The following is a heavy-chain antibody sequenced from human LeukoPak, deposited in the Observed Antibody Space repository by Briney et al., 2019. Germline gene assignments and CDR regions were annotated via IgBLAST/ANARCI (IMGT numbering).Heavy chain of an antibody. CDR3: ARGTYYYDSSGYSYYDYYYMDV. J-gene: IGHJ6*03. CDR1: GGSFSGYY. D-gene: IGHD3-22*01. CDR2: IHHSGST. Sequence: PSETLSLTCAVYGGSFSGYYWSWIRQPPGKGLEWIRYIHHSGSTNYNPSLKSRVTISVDTSKNQFSLKLSSVTAADTAVYYCARGTYYYDSSGYSYYDYYYMDVWGKGTTVTISS. V-gene: IGHV4-59*01.